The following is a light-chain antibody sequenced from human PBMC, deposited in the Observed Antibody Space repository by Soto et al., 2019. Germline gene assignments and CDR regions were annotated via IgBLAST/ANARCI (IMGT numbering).Light chain of an antibody. CDR3: SAYAGGNDVV. V-gene: IGLV2-8*01. CDR1: SSDVGGYKY. J-gene: IGLJ3*02. CDR2: EVS. Sequence: QSALTQPPSASGSLGQSVTISCTGTSSDVGGYKYFSWYHQHPGKAPKLLIYEVSERPSGVPDRFSGSKSANTASLTVSGLQAEDEAHYYCSAYAGGNDVVFGGGTKLTVL.